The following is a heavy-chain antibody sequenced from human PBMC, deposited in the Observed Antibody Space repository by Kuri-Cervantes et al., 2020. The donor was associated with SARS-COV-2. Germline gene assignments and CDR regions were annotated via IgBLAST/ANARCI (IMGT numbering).Heavy chain of an antibody. J-gene: IGHJ2*01. Sequence: GESLKISCAASRFTVSTNYMSWVRQAPGKGLEWVSIIYSGGTTHYADSVKGRFTISRDNSKNTANLQMNSLRGEDTALYYCARAGYSTGWFPDWYFDLWGRGTLVTVSS. CDR2: IYSGGTT. V-gene: IGHV3-53*01. CDR3: ARAGYSTGWFPDWYFDL. D-gene: IGHD6-19*01. CDR1: RFTVSTNY.